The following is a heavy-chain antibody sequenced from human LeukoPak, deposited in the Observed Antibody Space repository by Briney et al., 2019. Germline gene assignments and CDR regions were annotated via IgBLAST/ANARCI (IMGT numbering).Heavy chain of an antibody. CDR3: ARAVYDSSGYYYYP. D-gene: IGHD3-22*01. J-gene: IGHJ5*02. CDR2: IYHSGST. Sequence: SQTLSLTCAVSGGSISSGGYSWSWIRQPPGKGLEWIGYIYHSGSTYYNPSLKSRVTISVDRSENQFSLKLSSVTAADTAVYYCARAVYDSSGYYYYPWGQGTLVTVSS. V-gene: IGHV4-30-2*01. CDR1: GGSISSGGYS.